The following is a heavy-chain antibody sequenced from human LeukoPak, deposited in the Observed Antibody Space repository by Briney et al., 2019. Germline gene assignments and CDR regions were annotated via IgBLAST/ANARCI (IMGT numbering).Heavy chain of an antibody. V-gene: IGHV1-2*02. CDR1: GYIFTDYY. CDR3: ASAHWGGSYCDY. J-gene: IGHJ4*02. D-gene: IGHD7-27*01. Sequence: ASVTASCQASGYIFTDYYRHWVRQAPGQVLEWMGCINPNSCHTNFAQKFQGRVTMARDTSTNAAYMDLTMELSSLGSDGTAVYSCASAHWGGSYCDYWGQGTLVTVSS. CDR2: INPNSCHT.